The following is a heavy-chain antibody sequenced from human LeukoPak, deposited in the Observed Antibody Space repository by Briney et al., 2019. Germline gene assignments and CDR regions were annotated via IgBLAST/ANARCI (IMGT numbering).Heavy chain of an antibody. V-gene: IGHV1-8*01. D-gene: IGHD2-2*02. CDR2: MNPNSGNT. J-gene: IGHJ6*02. Sequence: ASVKVSCKASGYTFTSYDINWVRQATGQGLEWMGWMNPNSGNTGYAQKFQGRVTMTRNTSISTAYMELSSLRSEDTAVYYCAREKEVPAAIGVDYYYYYGMDVWGLGTTVTVSS. CDR1: GYTFTSYD. CDR3: AREKEVPAAIGVDYYYYYGMDV.